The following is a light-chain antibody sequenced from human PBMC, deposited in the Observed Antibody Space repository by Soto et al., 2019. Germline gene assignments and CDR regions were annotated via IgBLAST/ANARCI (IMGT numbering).Light chain of an antibody. J-gene: IGLJ2*01. CDR2: EDN. Sequence: NFMLTQPHSVSESPGKTVTISCTRSSGSIASNYVQWYQQRPGSAPTTVIYEDNQRPSGVPDRFSGSIDSSSNSAFLTISGLKTEDEADYYCQSYDSSNKGVFGGGTKLTVL. CDR1: SGSIASNY. V-gene: IGLV6-57*04. CDR3: QSYDSSNKGV.